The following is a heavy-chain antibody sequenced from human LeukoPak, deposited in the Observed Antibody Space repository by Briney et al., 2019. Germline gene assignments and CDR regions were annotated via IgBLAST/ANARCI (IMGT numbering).Heavy chain of an antibody. CDR1: GFIFSSYA. CDR2: ISYDGTNK. D-gene: IGHD1-26*01. CDR3: ARSFGGSYAYFDY. V-gene: IGHV3-30-3*01. J-gene: IGHJ4*02. Sequence: PGGSLRLSCVASGFIFSSYAMRWVRQAPGKGLEWVALISYDGTNKYYADSVRGRFTISRDDSKNTLYLQMNSLRADDTAVYYCARSFGGSYAYFDYWGQGTLVTVSS.